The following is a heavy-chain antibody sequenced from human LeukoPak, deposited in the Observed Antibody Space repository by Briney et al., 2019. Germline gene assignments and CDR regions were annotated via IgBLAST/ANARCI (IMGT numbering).Heavy chain of an antibody. J-gene: IGHJ4*02. CDR2: ITAYTFNT. V-gene: IGHV1-18*01. D-gene: IGHD6-13*01. CDR3: ARDLRRGSSSWYVSGGDY. CDR1: GYTFTSYG. Sequence: GALVKVSCKASGYTFTSYGISWGRQAPGQGLEWMGWITAYTFNTYNPQKLPRRVTITTDTSPRTPSMGLRGLRCGDTAVYYCARDLRRGSSSWYVSGGDYWGQGTLVTVSS.